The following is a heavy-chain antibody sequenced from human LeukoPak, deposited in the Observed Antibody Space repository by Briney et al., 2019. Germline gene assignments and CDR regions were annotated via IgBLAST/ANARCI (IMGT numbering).Heavy chain of an antibody. Sequence: SGTLSLTCAVYGGSFSGYYWSWIRQPPGKGLEWIGEINHSGSTNYNPSLKSRVTISVDTSKNLFSLKLSSVTAADTAVYYCARFVAVAAPRFDYWGQGTLVTVSS. J-gene: IGHJ4*02. V-gene: IGHV4-34*01. CDR1: GGSFSGYY. D-gene: IGHD6-19*01. CDR3: ARFVAVAAPRFDY. CDR2: INHSGST.